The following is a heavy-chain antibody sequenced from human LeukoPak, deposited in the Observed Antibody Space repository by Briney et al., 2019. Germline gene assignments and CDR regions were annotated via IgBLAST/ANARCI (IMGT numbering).Heavy chain of an antibody. Sequence: SETLSLTCTVSGGSIRSSSYYWGWIRQPPGKGLGWIGSIYYSGSTYYNASLKSRGTISVDTSKNQLSLKLNSVTAADTAVYFCARQVVAVAGTGYFDYWGQGTLVTVSS. CDR1: GGSIRSSSYY. V-gene: IGHV4-39*01. CDR3: ARQVVAVAGTGYFDY. CDR2: IYYSGST. D-gene: IGHD6-19*01. J-gene: IGHJ4*02.